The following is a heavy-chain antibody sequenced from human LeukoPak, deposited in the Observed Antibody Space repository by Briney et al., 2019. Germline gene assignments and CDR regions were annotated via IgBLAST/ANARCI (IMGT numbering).Heavy chain of an antibody. J-gene: IGHJ4*02. CDR2: IYYSGST. CDR3: ARSYSIPHYFDY. CDR1: GGSISSYY. D-gene: IGHD2-15*01. V-gene: IGHV4-59*01. Sequence: PSETLSLTCTVSGGSISSYYWSWIRQPPGKGLEWIGYIYYSGSTNYNPSLKSRVTISVDTSKNQFSLKLSSVIAADTAVYYCARSYSIPHYFDYWGQGTLVTVSS.